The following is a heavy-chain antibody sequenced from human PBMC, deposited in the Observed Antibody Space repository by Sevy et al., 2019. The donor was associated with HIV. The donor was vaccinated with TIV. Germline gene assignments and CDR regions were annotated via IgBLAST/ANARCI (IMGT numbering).Heavy chain of an antibody. CDR2: IYTSGST. V-gene: IGHV4-4*07. CDR3: AREREAGSYFDY. Sequence: SETLSLTCTVSGCSISSYYWSWIRQPAGKGLEWIGRIYTSGSTNYNPSLKSRVTMSVDTSKNQFSLKLSSVTAADTAVYYCAREREAGSYFDYWGQGTLVTVSS. J-gene: IGHJ4*02. CDR1: GCSISSYY. D-gene: IGHD3-10*01.